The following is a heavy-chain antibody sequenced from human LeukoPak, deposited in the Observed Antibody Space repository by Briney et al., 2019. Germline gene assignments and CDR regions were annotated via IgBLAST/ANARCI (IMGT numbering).Heavy chain of an antibody. CDR1: GGSISSGGYS. CDR2: IYHSGST. Sequence: PSETLSLTCAVPGGSISSGGYSWSWIRQPPGKGLEWIGYIYHSGSTYYNPSLKSRVTISVDRSKNQFSLKLSSVTAADTAVYYCARGPYCSGGSCYSVWFDPWGQGTLVTVSS. V-gene: IGHV4-30-2*01. CDR3: ARGPYCSGGSCYSVWFDP. J-gene: IGHJ5*02. D-gene: IGHD2-15*01.